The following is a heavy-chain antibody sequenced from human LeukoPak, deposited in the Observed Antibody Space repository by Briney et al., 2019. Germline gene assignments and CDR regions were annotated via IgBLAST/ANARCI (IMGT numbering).Heavy chain of an antibody. V-gene: IGHV3-21*01. J-gene: IGHJ4*02. D-gene: IGHD1-1*01. CDR2: ISSSSSYI. Sequence: GGSLRLSCAASGFTVSSNYMSWVRQAPGKGLEWVSSISSSSSYIYYADSVKGRFTISRDNAKNSLYLQMNSLRAEDTAVYYCARVRDDVFYDYWGQGTLVTVSS. CDR1: GFTVSSNY. CDR3: ARVRDDVFYDY.